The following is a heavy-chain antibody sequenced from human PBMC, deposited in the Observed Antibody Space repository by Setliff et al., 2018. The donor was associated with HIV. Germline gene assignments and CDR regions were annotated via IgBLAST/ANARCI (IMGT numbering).Heavy chain of an antibody. Sequence: GASVKVSCKASGYTFTQSDINWVRQATGQSPEWMGWMNPKSGNTGYKQTFQDRITITRETSINTIHMELKSLTSEDTAVYYCARSGPRDHDFWYDQSRRYFDLWGRGTLVTVPQ. V-gene: IGHV1-8*03. J-gene: IGHJ2*01. CDR1: GYTFTQSD. CDR3: ARSGPRDHDFWYDQSRRYFDL. D-gene: IGHD3-3*01. CDR2: MNPKSGNT.